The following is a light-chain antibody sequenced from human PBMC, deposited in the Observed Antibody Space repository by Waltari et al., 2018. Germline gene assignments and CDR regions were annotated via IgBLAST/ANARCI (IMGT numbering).Light chain of an antibody. Sequence: QAALTQSPSVSASPGQSVTISCTGTSSDIGGYDRVSWYQQHPGQAPKLLIYEVSNRPSGVSDPFSGSKSGNTASLFTSGLQAEDAADYYCSSYATSTTYIFGGGTRLTVL. CDR1: SSDIGGYDR. J-gene: IGLJ2*01. CDR2: EVS. V-gene: IGLV2-18*03. CDR3: SSYATSTTYI.